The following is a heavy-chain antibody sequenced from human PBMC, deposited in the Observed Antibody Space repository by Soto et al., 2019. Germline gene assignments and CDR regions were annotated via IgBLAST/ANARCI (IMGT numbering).Heavy chain of an antibody. CDR1: GGSISSGGYY. D-gene: IGHD5-12*01. V-gene: IGHV4-31*03. CDR3: ARVDRGGYAYFDY. Sequence: SETLSLTCTVSGGSISSGGYYWSWIRQHPGKGLEWIGYIYYSGSTYYNPSLKSRLTISVDTSKNQFSLKLTSVTAADTAVYYCARVDRGGYAYFDYWGQGTLVTVSS. J-gene: IGHJ4*02. CDR2: IYYSGST.